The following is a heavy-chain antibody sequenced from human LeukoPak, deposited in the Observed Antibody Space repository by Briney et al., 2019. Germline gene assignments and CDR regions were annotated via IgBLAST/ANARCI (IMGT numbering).Heavy chain of an antibody. V-gene: IGHV3-23*01. D-gene: IGHD2-21*02. Sequence: GGSLRLSCAASGFTFSSYAMSWVRQAPGKGLEWVGVISGSGGSTYYADSVKGRFTISRDNSKNTLYLQMNSLRAEDTAVYDCAKVSAYSAHDCCPLSAYWAQGILVTVSS. CDR1: GFTFSSYA. CDR3: AKVSAYSAHDCCPLSAY. CDR2: ISGSGGST. J-gene: IGHJ4*02.